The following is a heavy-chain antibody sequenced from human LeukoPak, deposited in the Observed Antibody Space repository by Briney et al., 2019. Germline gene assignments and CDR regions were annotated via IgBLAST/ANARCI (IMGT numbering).Heavy chain of an antibody. CDR2: ISSSSTYI. CDR1: GFTFSSYS. V-gene: IGHV3-21*01. CDR3: ARSSSGGDAFDI. D-gene: IGHD6-19*01. J-gene: IGHJ3*02. Sequence: RPGGSLRLSCAASGFTFSSYSMNWVRQAPGKGLEWVSSISSSSTYIYYADSLKGRFTISRDNARNSLYLQMNSLRAEDTAVYYCARSSSGGDAFDIWGQGTMVTVSS.